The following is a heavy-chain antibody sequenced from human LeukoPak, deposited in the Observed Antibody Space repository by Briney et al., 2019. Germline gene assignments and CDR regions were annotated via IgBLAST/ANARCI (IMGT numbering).Heavy chain of an antibody. V-gene: IGHV3-21*01. CDR2: ISSSGSYL. CDR1: GFTFSTFA. CDR3: ARGIFGVVNPVDY. D-gene: IGHD3-3*01. J-gene: IGHJ4*02. Sequence: GGSLRLSCAASGFTFSTFAMNWVRQAPGKGLEWVSSISSSGSYLYYADSLKGRFTISRDNAKNSLFLQLNSLRAEDTAVYYCARGIFGVVNPVDYWGQGTLVTVSS.